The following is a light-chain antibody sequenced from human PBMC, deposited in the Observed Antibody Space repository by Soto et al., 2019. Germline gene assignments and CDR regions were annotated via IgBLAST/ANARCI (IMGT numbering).Light chain of an antibody. Sequence: QSVLTQPASVSGSPGQSITISCTGTSSDVGGYNHVSWYQQLPGKAPKLMIYDVSNRPSGVSNRFFGSKSDNTASLTISGLQAEDEADYYCTSYASSSTYVFGTGTKV. J-gene: IGLJ1*01. CDR1: SSDVGGYNH. CDR3: TSYASSSTYV. CDR2: DVS. V-gene: IGLV2-14*03.